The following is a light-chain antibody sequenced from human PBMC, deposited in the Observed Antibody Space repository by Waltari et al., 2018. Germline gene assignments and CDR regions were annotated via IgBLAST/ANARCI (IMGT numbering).Light chain of an antibody. J-gene: IGKJ4*01. CDR1: QYIVDY. Sequence: VLTQSPATLSLSPGDRATLSCRASQYIVDYLAWYQQKPGQAPRPLMSEASNRATGVPDRFSASGSGTDFTLTVSSLEPEDFAVYYCQNRRNWPLLTFGGGTKVEIK. CDR3: QNRRNWPLLT. CDR2: EAS. V-gene: IGKV3-11*01.